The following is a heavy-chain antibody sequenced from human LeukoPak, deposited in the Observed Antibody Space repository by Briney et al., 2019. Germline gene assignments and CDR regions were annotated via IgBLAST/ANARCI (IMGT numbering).Heavy chain of an antibody. CDR1: GYSFTSYW. J-gene: IGHJ5*02. CDR3: ARFETFRRGWFDP. D-gene: IGHD3-16*01. Sequence: GESLKVSCKGSGYSFTSYWIGWVRQMPGKGLEWMGIIYPGDSDTRYSPSFQGQVTISADKSISTAYLQWSSLKASDTAMYYCARFETFRRGWFDPWGQGTLVTVSS. V-gene: IGHV5-51*01. CDR2: IYPGDSDT.